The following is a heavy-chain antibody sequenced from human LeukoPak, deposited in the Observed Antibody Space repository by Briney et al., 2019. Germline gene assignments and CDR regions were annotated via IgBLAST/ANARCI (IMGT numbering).Heavy chain of an antibody. V-gene: IGHV5-51*01. CDR1: GHRFTNHW. D-gene: IGHD7-27*01. CDR2: IYPGDSDT. Sequence: GESLKISCEAVGHRFTNHWIGWVRQMPGKGLEWMGIIYPGDSDTRYSPSFQGQVTISADKSISTAYLQWSSLKASDTAMYYCARRPGAYINWFDPWGQGTLVTVSS. CDR3: ARRPGAYINWFDP. J-gene: IGHJ5*02.